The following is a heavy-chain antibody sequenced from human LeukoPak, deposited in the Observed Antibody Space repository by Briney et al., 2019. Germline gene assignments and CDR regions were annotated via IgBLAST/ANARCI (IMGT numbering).Heavy chain of an antibody. V-gene: IGHV3-23*01. CDR2: ISSSGGNT. Sequence: GGSLRLSCAASGFTLSSYAMSWVRQAPGKGLERVSSISSSGGNTYYADSVKGRFTISRDNYKNTLYLQVNSLRAEDTAVYYCARDTYDILTGYYKWAFDIWGQGTMVTVSS. CDR1: GFTLSSYA. J-gene: IGHJ3*02. CDR3: ARDTYDILTGYYKWAFDI. D-gene: IGHD3-9*01.